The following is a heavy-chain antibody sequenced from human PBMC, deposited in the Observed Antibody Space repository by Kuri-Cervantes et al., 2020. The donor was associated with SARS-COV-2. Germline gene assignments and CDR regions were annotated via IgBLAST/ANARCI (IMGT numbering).Heavy chain of an antibody. Sequence: GESLKISCAASGFTFSSYGMHWVRQAPGKGLEWVAAIWYDGSNKNYVDSVKGRFIISRDNSKKTLYLQMNSLRAEDTAVYYCAKALSGCAGDCPTRWGQGTLVTVSS. CDR3: AKALSGCAGDCPTR. J-gene: IGHJ4*02. CDR2: IWYDGSNK. V-gene: IGHV3-33*06. D-gene: IGHD2-21*01. CDR1: GFTFSSYG.